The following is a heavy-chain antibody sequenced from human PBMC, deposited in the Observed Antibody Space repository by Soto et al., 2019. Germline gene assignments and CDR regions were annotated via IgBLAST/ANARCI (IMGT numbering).Heavy chain of an antibody. CDR2: ISAYNGNT. CDR3: ARAPYSSAGPYFDY. D-gene: IGHD6-19*01. CDR1: RGLFSSYV. J-gene: IGHJ4*02. V-gene: IGHV1-18*01. Sequence: ASVKVSCKAPRGLFSSYVFNWVRQAPGQGLEWMGWISAYNGNTNYAQKLQGRVTMTTDTSTSTAYMELRSLRSDDTAVYYCARAPYSSAGPYFDYWGQGTLVTVSS.